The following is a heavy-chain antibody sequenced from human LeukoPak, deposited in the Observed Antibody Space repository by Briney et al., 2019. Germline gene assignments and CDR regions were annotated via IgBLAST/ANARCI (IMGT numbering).Heavy chain of an antibody. CDR3: ARHSRHTFGVVVVPNYFDY. J-gene: IGHJ4*02. D-gene: IGHD3-16*02. CDR1: GGSISSTGYY. CDR2: IYYSGST. Sequence: SETLSLTCTVFGGSISSTGYYWGWIRQPPGKGLEWIGSIYYSGSTYYNPSLKSRVTISVDTSKNQFSLTLSSVTAADPAVYYCARHSRHTFGVVVVPNYFDYWGQGTLVTVSS. V-gene: IGHV4-39*01.